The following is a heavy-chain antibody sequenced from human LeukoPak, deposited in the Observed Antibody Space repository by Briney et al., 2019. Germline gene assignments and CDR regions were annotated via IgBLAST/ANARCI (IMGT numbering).Heavy chain of an antibody. D-gene: IGHD3-22*01. CDR3: ARSYYDSSGVGGWFDP. CDR2: TIPIFGTA. CDR1: GGTFSSYA. V-gene: IGHV1-69*06. Sequence: ASVKVSCKASGGTFSSYAISWVRQAPGQGLEWMGGTIPIFGTANYAQKFQGRVTITADKSTSTAYMELSSLRSEDTAVYYCARSYYDSSGVGGWFDPWGQGTLVTVSS. J-gene: IGHJ5*02.